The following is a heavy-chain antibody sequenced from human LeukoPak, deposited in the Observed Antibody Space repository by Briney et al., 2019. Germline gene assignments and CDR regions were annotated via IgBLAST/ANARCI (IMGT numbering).Heavy chain of an antibody. D-gene: IGHD3-10*01. J-gene: IGHJ4*02. CDR2: IRYDGSNK. CDR3: AKSPHYYGSGSRFDC. CDR1: GFTFSSYG. V-gene: IGHV3-30*02. Sequence: PGGSLRLSCAASGFTFSSYGMHWVRQAPGKGLEWVAFIRYDGSNKYYADSVKGRFTISRDNSKNTLYLQMNSLRAEDTAVYYCAKSPHYYGSGSRFDCWGQGTLVTVSS.